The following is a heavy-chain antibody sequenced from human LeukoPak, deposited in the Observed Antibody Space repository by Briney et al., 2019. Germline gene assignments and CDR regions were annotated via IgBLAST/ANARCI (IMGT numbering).Heavy chain of an antibody. CDR1: GGSISTYY. Sequence: PSETLSLTCTLSGGSISTYYWSWIRQPPGKGLEWIGYIYHSGSTNYNPSLKSRVTISVDTSKNQFSLKLSSVTAADTAVYYCASSTHCSGGSCYSGWFDPWGQGTLVTVSS. D-gene: IGHD2-15*01. J-gene: IGHJ5*02. CDR3: ASSTHCSGGSCYSGWFDP. CDR2: IYHSGST. V-gene: IGHV4-59*01.